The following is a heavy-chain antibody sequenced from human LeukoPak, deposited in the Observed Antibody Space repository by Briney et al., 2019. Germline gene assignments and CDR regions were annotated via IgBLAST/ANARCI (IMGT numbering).Heavy chain of an antibody. D-gene: IGHD4-17*01. V-gene: IGHV3-48*02. CDR1: GFTFSSYS. CDR3: ARSYDYFDY. CDR2: ISSSSSTI. Sequence: GGSLRLSCAASGFTFSSYSMNWVRQAPGKGLEWVSYISSSSSTIYYADSVKGRFTISRDNAKNSLYLRMNSLRDEDTAVYYCARSYDYFDYWGQGTLVTVSS. J-gene: IGHJ4*02.